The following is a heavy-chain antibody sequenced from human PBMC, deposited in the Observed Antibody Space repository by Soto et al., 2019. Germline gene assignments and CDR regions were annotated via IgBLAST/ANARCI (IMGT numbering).Heavy chain of an antibody. D-gene: IGHD3-16*01. J-gene: IGHJ4*01. Sequence: ASVKVSCKASGYTFTSYDINWVRQATGQGLEWMGWMRPNSGNTGEAQKFQGRVTMNRNTSISTAYMELSSLRSEDTAVYYCARGLKYDYVWGSYSLLYYVDYGG. CDR1: GYTFTSYD. V-gene: IGHV1-8*01. CDR3: ARGLKYDYVWGSYSLLYYVDY. CDR2: MRPNSGNT.